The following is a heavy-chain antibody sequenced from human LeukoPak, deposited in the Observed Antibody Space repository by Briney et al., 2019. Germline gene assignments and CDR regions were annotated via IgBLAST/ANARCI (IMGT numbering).Heavy chain of an antibody. D-gene: IGHD4-4*01. J-gene: IGHJ4*02. V-gene: IGHV1-18*04. CDR3: AREGATDYYFDP. CDR1: GYTFTSYY. CDR2: ISDYSGNT. Sequence: ASVKVSCKASGYTFTSYYIHWARQAPGQGLEWMGWISDYSGNTKYAQNFQDRVTLTTDRSTNTAYMELRSLRSDDTAVYYCAREGATDYYFDPWGQGTLVTVSS.